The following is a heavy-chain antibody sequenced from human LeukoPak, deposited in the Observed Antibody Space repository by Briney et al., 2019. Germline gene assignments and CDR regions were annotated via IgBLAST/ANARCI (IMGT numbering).Heavy chain of an antibody. CDR3: ARGRTTVFTY. V-gene: IGHV4-59*01. J-gene: IGHJ4*02. CDR2: IYYSGST. Sequence: SETLSLTCTVSGGSISSYYWSWIRQPPGKGLEWIGYIYYSGSTNYNPSLKSRVTISVDTSKNQFSLKLSSVTAADTAVYYCARGRTTVFTYWGQGTLVTVSS. D-gene: IGHD4-17*01. CDR1: GGSISSYY.